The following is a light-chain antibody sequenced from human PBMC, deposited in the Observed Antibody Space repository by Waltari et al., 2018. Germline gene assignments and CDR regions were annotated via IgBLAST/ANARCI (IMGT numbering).Light chain of an antibody. Sequence: EIVLTQSPGTLSLSPGERVTLSCRASQSISSRFLAWYRQKPGQAPSLLIHGASSRATGIPDRFSGSGSGTDFTLTISRLEPEDFAVYYCQQYGSSPPFTFGQGTKLEI. V-gene: IGKV3-20*01. CDR3: QQYGSSPPFT. CDR1: QSISSRF. J-gene: IGKJ2*01. CDR2: GAS.